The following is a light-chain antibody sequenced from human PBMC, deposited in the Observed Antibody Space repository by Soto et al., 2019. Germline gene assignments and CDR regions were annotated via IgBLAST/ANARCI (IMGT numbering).Light chain of an antibody. V-gene: IGLV2-14*01. CDR1: NSDVGGYSY. Sequence: QPVLTQPASVSGSPGQSITISCTGTNSDVGGYSYVSWYQQHPGKAPKLMIYEVTNRPSGVSNRFSGSKSGNTASLTISGLQAEDEADYYCTSYTSRSTLVFGGGTKLTVL. CDR3: TSYTSRSTLV. J-gene: IGLJ3*02. CDR2: EVT.